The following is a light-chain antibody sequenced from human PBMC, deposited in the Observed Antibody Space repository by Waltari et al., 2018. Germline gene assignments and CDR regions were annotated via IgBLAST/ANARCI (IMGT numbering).Light chain of an antibody. J-gene: IGKJ1*01. CDR3: QQNKKSPPWT. V-gene: IGKV3-15*01. CDR2: DAS. Sequence: ETVMTQSPATLSVSPGERATLSCRPSRTISSNLAWYQQKPGQAPRLPIYDASIRATAVPTRFSGSESGKQVTLTSHSLQSEDVVFYYCQQNKKSPPWTFGPGTKVDIK. CDR1: RTISSN.